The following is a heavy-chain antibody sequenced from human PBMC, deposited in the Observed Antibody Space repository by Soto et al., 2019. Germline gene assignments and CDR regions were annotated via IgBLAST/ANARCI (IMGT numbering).Heavy chain of an antibody. Sequence: EVQLVESGGGLVQPGESLRVSCAASGFTFSTYCMTWVRQAPGKGLEWVANIKQDGSEKFYVGSVRGRFTISRDNAKNSMYLQMNSLRADDTAVYYCARRSSGRLTTAWAHLDWWGQGNLVTVSS. V-gene: IGHV3-7*03. CDR3: ARRSSGRLTTAWAHLDW. CDR1: GFTFSTYC. CDR2: IKQDGSEK. D-gene: IGHD2-21*01. J-gene: IGHJ4*02.